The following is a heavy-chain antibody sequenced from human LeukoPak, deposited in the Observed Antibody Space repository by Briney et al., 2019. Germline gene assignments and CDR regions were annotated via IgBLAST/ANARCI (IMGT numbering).Heavy chain of an antibody. CDR3: AGLVGRYSSGLYYYYFDY. V-gene: IGHV4-4*02. Sequence: PSETLSLTCTVSGDSINSLDLWSWVRQPPGKGLEWIGEMYLSGTTHSNPSVKSRVTISIDKSKNQFFLNLSSVTAADTAVYYCAGLVGRYSSGLYYYYFDYWGQGTLVTVSS. CDR2: MYLSGTT. CDR1: GDSINSLDL. D-gene: IGHD3-22*01. J-gene: IGHJ4*02.